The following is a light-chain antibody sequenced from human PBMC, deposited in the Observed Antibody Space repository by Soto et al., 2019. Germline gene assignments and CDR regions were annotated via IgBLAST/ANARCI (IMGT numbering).Light chain of an antibody. Sequence: DIQMTQSPSSLSASVGDRVTITCRASQAFGNYLDWYQQKPGKLSSLLIYDASTFQSGVPSRLSGSGSGTEFTLTIANLQTEDLATYYCQKYNSAPFTFVPRTKVDIK. CDR2: DAS. CDR1: QAFGNY. CDR3: QKYNSAPFT. V-gene: IGKV1-27*01. J-gene: IGKJ3*01.